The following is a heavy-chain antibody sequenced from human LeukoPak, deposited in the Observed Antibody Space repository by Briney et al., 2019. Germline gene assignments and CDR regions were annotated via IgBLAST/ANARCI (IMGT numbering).Heavy chain of an antibody. CDR1: GGTFSSYA. Sequence: ASVKVSCKASGGTFSSYAISWVRQAPGQGLEWMGGIIPIFGTANYAQKFQGRVTMTRDTSTSTVYMELSSLRSEDTAVYYCARDDFGVTYGAFDIWGQGTMVTVSS. CDR2: IIPIFGTA. CDR3: ARDDFGVTYGAFDI. V-gene: IGHV1-69*05. D-gene: IGHD3-3*01. J-gene: IGHJ3*02.